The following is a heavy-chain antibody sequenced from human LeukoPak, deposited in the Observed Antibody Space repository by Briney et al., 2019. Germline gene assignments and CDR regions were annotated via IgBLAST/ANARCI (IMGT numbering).Heavy chain of an antibody. V-gene: IGHV3-23*01. CDR3: AKDVDYYGSGSYYN. CDR2: ISGSGGST. J-gene: IGHJ4*02. CDR1: GFTFSSYA. Sequence: GGSLRLSCAASGFTFSSYAMSWVRQAPGKGLEWVSAISGSGGSTYYADSVKGRFTISRDNSKNTLYPQMNSLRAEDTAVYYCAKDVDYYGSGSYYNWGQGTLVTVSS. D-gene: IGHD3-10*01.